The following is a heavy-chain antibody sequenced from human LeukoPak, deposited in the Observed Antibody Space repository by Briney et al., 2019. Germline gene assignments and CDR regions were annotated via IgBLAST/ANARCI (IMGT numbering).Heavy chain of an antibody. CDR3: ARYGPSGTYHDY. D-gene: IGHD1-26*01. J-gene: IGHJ4*02. V-gene: IGHV1-18*01. Sequence: ASVKVSCKASGYTFTSYGINWVRQAPGQGLEWMGWISGYNGNTNYAQKLQGRVTMTTDTSTSTTYMELRSLRSDDTAVYYCARYGPSGTYHDYWGQGTLVTVSS. CDR1: GYTFTSYG. CDR2: ISGYNGNT.